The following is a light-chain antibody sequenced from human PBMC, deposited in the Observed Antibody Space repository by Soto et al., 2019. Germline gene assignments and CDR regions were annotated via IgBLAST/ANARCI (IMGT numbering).Light chain of an antibody. CDR2: DTS. CDR1: TGAVTSGHY. CDR3: LLSHSDTRSVV. Sequence: QAVVTQEPSLTVSPGGTVTLTCGSSTGAVTSGHYPYWFQQKPGQAPRTLIYDTSNKHSWTPARFSGSLLGGKAALTLSGAQPEDEADYYCLLSHSDTRSVVFGGGTKLTVL. J-gene: IGLJ2*01. V-gene: IGLV7-46*01.